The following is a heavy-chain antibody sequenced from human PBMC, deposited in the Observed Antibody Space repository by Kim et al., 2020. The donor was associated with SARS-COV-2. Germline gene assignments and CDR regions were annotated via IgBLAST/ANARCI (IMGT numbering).Heavy chain of an antibody. CDR1: GFTFSSYA. J-gene: IGHJ4*02. CDR2: ISGSGGST. D-gene: IGHD3-10*01. Sequence: GGSLRLSCAASGFTFSSYAMSWVRQAPGKGLEWVSAISGSGGSTYYADSVKGRFTISRDNSKNTLYLQMNSLRAEDTAVYYCAKDSVGFGELSWYFDYWGQGTLVTVSS. V-gene: IGHV3-23*01. CDR3: AKDSVGFGELSWYFDY.